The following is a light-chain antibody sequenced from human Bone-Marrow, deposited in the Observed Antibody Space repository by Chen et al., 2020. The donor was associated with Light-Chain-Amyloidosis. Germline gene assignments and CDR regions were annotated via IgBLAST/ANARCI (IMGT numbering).Light chain of an antibody. Sequence: NFMLTQPHSVSESPGKTVIISCTRRSGRIATNYVQWYQQRPGSSPTTVIYEDDQRPSGVPDRFSGSIDRSSNSASLTLSGLKTEDEADYYCQSYQGSSQGVFGGGTKLTVL. CDR2: EDD. J-gene: IGLJ3*02. CDR3: QSYQGSSQGV. V-gene: IGLV6-57*01. CDR1: SGRIATNY.